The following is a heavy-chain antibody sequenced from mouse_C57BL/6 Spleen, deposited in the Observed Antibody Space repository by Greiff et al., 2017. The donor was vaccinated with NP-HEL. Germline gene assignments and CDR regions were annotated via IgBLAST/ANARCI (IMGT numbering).Heavy chain of an antibody. V-gene: IGHV1-82*01. CDR1: GYAFSSSW. CDR2: IYPGDGDT. J-gene: IGHJ2*01. CDR3: ARGDYDSNYFDY. D-gene: IGHD2-4*01. Sequence: VQLQQSGPELVKPGASVKISCKASGYAFSSSWMNWVKQRPGKGLEWIGRIYPGDGDTNYNGKFKGKATLTADKSSSTAYMQLSSLTSEDSAVYFCARGDYDSNYFDYWGQGTTLTVSS.